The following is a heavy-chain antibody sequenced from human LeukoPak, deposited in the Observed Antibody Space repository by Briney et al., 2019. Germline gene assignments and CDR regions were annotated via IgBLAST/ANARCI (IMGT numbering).Heavy chain of an antibody. Sequence: GGSLRLSCAASGFTFDDYAMHWVRQAPGKGLEWVSGISWNSGSIGYADSVKGRFTISRDNAKNSLYLQMNSLRAEDTALYYCAKGRRYGGYNWFDPWGQGTLVTVSS. D-gene: IGHD4-23*01. CDR2: ISWNSGSI. CDR1: GFTFDDYA. J-gene: IGHJ5*02. V-gene: IGHV3-9*01. CDR3: AKGRRYGGYNWFDP.